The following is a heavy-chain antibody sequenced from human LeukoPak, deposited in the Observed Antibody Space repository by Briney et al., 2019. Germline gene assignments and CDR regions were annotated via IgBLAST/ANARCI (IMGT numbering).Heavy chain of an antibody. D-gene: IGHD3-22*01. V-gene: IGHV1-69*13. CDR2: IMPIFGTA. J-gene: IGHJ4*02. CDR1: GGTFSSYA. CDR3: ARPTDSSGLYFDY. Sequence: ASVKVSCKASGGTFSSYAISWVGQAPGQGLEWMGGIMPIFGTANYAQKFQGRVTITADESTSTAYMELSSLRSEDTAVYYCARPTDSSGLYFDYWGQGTLVTVSS.